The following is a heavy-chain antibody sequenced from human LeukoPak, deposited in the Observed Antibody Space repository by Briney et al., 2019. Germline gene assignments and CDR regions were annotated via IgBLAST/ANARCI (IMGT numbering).Heavy chain of an antibody. Sequence: PSETLSLTCTVSGGSISSGGYYWSWIRQHPGKGLEWLGYIYYSGSTYYNPSLKSRVTISVDTSKNQFSLKLSSVTAADTAVYYCARDPGYCSGGSCRGGAFDIWGQGTMVTVSS. CDR3: ARDPGYCSGGSCRGGAFDI. CDR2: IYYSGST. CDR1: GGSISSGGYY. D-gene: IGHD2-15*01. J-gene: IGHJ3*02. V-gene: IGHV4-31*03.